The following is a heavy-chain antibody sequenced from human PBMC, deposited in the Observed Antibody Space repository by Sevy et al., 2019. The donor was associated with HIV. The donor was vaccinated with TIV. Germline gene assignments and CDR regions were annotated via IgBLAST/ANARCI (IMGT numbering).Heavy chain of an antibody. CDR1: GYTFTSYD. V-gene: IGHV1-8*01. CDR3: ANGYYGFWSGYYYGMDV. Sequence: ASVKVSCKASGYTFTSYDINWVRQATGQGLEWMGWMNPNGGNTGYAQKFQGRVIMTRNTSITTAYMELSILKPEDTAVYYCANGYYGFWSGYYYGMDVWGQGTTVTVSS. D-gene: IGHD3-3*01. J-gene: IGHJ6*02. CDR2: MNPNGGNT.